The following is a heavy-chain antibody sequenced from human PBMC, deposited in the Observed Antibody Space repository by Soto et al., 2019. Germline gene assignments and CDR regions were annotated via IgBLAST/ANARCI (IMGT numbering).Heavy chain of an antibody. V-gene: IGHV4-61*01. CDR1: GGSVSSGSYY. CDR3: ARGGYSGSYRGDAFDI. D-gene: IGHD1-26*01. Sequence: QVQLQESGPGLVKPSETLSLTCTVSGGSVSSGSYYWSWIRQPPGKGLEWIGYIYYSGSTNYNPSLKSRVTISVDTSKNQFSLKLSSVTAADTAVYYCARGGYSGSYRGDAFDIWGQGTMVTVSS. J-gene: IGHJ3*02. CDR2: IYYSGST.